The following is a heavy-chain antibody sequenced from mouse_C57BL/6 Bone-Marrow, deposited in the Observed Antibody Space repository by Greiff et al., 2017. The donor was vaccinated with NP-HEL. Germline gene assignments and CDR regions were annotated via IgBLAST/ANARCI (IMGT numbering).Heavy chain of an antibody. CDR2: INYDGSST. D-gene: IGHD1-1*01. CDR1: GFTFSDYY. V-gene: IGHV5-16*01. Sequence: DVKLVESVGGLVQPGRSLKLSCTASGFTFSDYYMAWVRQVPEKGLEWVANINYDGSSTYYLDSLKSRFIISRDNAKNILYLQMSSLKSEDTATYYCARDPLITTVPCYWYVDVWGTGTTVTVSS. CDR3: ARDPLITTVPCYWYVDV. J-gene: IGHJ1*03.